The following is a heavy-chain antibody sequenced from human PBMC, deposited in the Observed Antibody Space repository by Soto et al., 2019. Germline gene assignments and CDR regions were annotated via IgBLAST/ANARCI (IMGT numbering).Heavy chain of an antibody. D-gene: IGHD3-10*01. V-gene: IGHV3-53*02. J-gene: IGHJ3*02. CDR3: ARDGGSGSYSWDAFDI. CDR2: IYSGGST. CDR1: GFTVSSNY. Sequence: EVQLVETGGGLIQPGGSLRLSCAASGFTVSSNYMSWVRQAPGKGLEWVSVIYSGGSTYYADSVKGRFTISRDNSKNTLYLQMNSLRAEDTAVYYCARDGGSGSYSWDAFDIWGQGTMVTVSS.